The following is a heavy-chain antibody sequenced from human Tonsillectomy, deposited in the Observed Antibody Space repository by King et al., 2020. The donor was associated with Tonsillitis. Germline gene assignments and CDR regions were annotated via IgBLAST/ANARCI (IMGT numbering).Heavy chain of an antibody. CDR1: GYSFTNYW. CDR3: ARSSAGGYYFDF. D-gene: IGHD3-10*01. Sequence: VQLVQSGAVVKKPGKSLKISCKASGYSFTNYWIAWVRQMPGKGLEWMGIIYPGDSDVRYSPSFQGQVTISADKSISTAYLQWSSLKASDTAMFYCARSSAGGYYFDFWGQGTLVTVSS. V-gene: IGHV5-51*01. J-gene: IGHJ4*02. CDR2: IYPGDSDV.